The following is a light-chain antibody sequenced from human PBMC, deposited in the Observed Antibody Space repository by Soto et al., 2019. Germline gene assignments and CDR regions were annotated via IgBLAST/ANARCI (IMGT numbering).Light chain of an antibody. V-gene: IGLV2-11*01. CDR3: CSYAGAYTLL. Sequence: QSALTQPRSVSGYPGQSVTISCIGTSSDVGGYDYVSWYQQYPGKAPKLMIYEVNKRPSGVPDRFSGSKSGNTASLTISGSEAEDESDYYCCSYAGAYTLLFSEWTKLTVL. CDR1: SSDVGGYDY. CDR2: EVN. J-gene: IGLJ2*01.